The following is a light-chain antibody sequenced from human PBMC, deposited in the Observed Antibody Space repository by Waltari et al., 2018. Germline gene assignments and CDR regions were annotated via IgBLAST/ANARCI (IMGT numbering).Light chain of an antibody. J-gene: IGKJ1*01. V-gene: IGKV3-15*01. CDR1: QSVNSN. Sequence: IVMTQSPATLSVSPGKRATLSCTASQSVNSNLAWYQQKPGQAPRLLIYGASTRATGIPDRFIGSGSGTEFTLTITSLQSEDFAVYYCQQYNTWLLTFGQGTKVEI. CDR2: GAS. CDR3: QQYNTWLLT.